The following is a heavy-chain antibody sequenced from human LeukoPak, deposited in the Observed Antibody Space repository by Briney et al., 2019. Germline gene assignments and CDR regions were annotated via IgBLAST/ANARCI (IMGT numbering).Heavy chain of an antibody. D-gene: IGHD3-3*01. V-gene: IGHV3-11*01. CDR1: GFTFSDYY. CDR3: ARGNPYYDFWSGYSDAFDI. J-gene: IGHJ3*02. CDR2: ISSSGSTI. Sequence: TGGSLRLSCAASGFTFSDYYMSWIRQAPGKGLEWVSYISSSGSTIYYADSVKGRFTISRDNAKNSLYLQMNSLRAEDTAVYYCARGNPYYDFWSGYSDAFDIWGQGTMVTVSS.